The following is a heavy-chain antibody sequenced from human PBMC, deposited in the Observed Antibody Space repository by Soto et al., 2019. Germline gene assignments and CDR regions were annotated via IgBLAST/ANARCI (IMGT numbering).Heavy chain of an antibody. CDR2: IHYSGTT. D-gene: IGHD6-13*01. V-gene: IGHV4-59*01. J-gene: IGHJ4*02. CDR1: GGSMRNYF. CDR3: AAGEASSRNLAPYYLDS. Sequence: SETLSLTCTVSGGSMRNYFWTWIRQPPGKGLEWIGYIHYSGTTSFFPSYNPSLRSRVTISEDTSKNQFSLKLLSVTTADTAVYFCAAGEASSRNLAPYYLDSWGQGTLVTVSS.